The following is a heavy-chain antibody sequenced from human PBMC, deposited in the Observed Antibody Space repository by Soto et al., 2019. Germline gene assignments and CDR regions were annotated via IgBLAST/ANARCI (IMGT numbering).Heavy chain of an antibody. CDR3: AREGYIAAAGTPDY. D-gene: IGHD6-13*01. CDR2: ISGSGSTI. V-gene: IGHV3-11*01. J-gene: IGHJ4*02. Sequence: QVQLVESGGGLVKPGGSLRLSCAASGFTFSDYYMSWFRQAPGKGLEWVSYISGSGSTIHDADSVKGRFTISRDNAKNSLDLQMNSLRAEDTAVYYCAREGYIAAAGTPDYCGQGTLVTVSS. CDR1: GFTFSDYY.